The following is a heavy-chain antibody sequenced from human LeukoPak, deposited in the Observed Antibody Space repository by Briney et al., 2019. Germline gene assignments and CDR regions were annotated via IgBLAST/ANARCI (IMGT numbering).Heavy chain of an antibody. CDR3: ARGKGYSSSLVDY. D-gene: IGHD6-13*01. J-gene: IGHJ4*02. CDR2: IYSGGTT. CDR1: GFTFSKVW. Sequence: GGSLRLSCAASGFTFSKVWMSWVRQAPGKGLEWVSVIYSGGTTYYADSVKGRFTISRDNSKNTLHLQMNSLRAEDTAVYYCARGKGYSSSLVDYWGQGTLVTVSS. V-gene: IGHV3-66*01.